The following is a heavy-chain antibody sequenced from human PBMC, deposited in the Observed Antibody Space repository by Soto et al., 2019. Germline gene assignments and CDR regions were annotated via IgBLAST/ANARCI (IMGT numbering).Heavy chain of an antibody. CDR3: ARDGQTGDPDYYFDY. D-gene: IGHD7-27*01. CDR2: ISYDGSNK. J-gene: IGHJ4*02. Sequence: GGSLRLSCAASGFTFSSYAMHWVRQAPGKGLEWVAVISYDGSNKYYADSVKGRFTISRDNSKNTLYLQMNRLRAEDTAVYYCARDGQTGDPDYYFDYWGQGTLVTVSS. V-gene: IGHV3-30*04. CDR1: GFTFSSYA.